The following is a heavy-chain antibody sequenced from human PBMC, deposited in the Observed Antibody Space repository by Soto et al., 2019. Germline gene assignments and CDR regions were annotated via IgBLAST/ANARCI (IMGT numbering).Heavy chain of an antibody. CDR1: GGSISSSNW. CDR3: VKGTTSQGGYDY. J-gene: IGHJ4*02. Sequence: SETLSLTCAVSGGSISSSNWWSWVRQPPGKGLEWIGEIYHSGSTNYNPSLKSRVTISRDNSKNTLYLQMNSLRAEDTAVYYCVKGTTSQGGYDYWGQGTLVTVSS. CDR2: IYHSGST. V-gene: IGHV4-4*02. D-gene: IGHD4-4*01.